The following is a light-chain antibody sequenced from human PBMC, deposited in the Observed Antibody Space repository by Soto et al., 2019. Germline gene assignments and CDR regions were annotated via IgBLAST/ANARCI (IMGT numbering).Light chain of an antibody. CDR2: DDN. V-gene: IGLV1-51*01. CDR1: SSNIGSNY. J-gene: IGLJ2*01. CDR3: GTWDSSLSAGV. Sequence: QSVLTQPPSVSAAPGQKVTISCSGSSSNIGSNYVSWYQQLPGTAPKLLIYDDNKQPSGIPDRFSGSKSGTSATLGITGLQTGDEADYYCGTWDSSLSAGVFGGGTQLTVL.